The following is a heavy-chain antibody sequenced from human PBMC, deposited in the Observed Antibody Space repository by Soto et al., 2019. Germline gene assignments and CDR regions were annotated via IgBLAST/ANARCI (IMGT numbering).Heavy chain of an antibody. Sequence: QVQLVQSGAEVKKPGAAVKVSCKASGYTFNSYGISWVRQAPGQGLEWMGWISVYNGNTNYAQKFQGRVTMTTDTYTNTAYMELRSLRSDDTAVYYCATAGYSSSLDYWGQGTLVTVSS. J-gene: IGHJ4*02. V-gene: IGHV1-18*04. CDR2: ISVYNGNT. CDR3: ATAGYSSSLDY. D-gene: IGHD6-19*01. CDR1: GYTFNSYG.